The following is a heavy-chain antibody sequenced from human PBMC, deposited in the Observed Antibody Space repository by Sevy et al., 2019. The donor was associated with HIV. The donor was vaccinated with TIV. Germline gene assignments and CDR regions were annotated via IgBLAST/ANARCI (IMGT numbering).Heavy chain of an antibody. CDR3: ARIRRDDYSIIDY. CDR2: IYYTGTT. V-gene: IGHV4-39*01. CDR1: GDSISTSYY. D-gene: IGHD4-4*01. J-gene: IGHJ4*02. Sequence: SETLSLTCTVSGDSISTSYYWRWIRQPTGKGPEWIANIYYTGTTYSNPSLESRITISVDPSKNQFSLKLSSVTAADTAVYYCARIRRDDYSIIDYWGQGALVTVSS.